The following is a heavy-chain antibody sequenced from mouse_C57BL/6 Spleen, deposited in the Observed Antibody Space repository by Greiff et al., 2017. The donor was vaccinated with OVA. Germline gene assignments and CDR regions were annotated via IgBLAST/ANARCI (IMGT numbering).Heavy chain of an antibody. CDR1: GYTFTSYW. CDR2: IDPYDSET. J-gene: IGHJ4*01. V-gene: IGHV1-52*01. CDR3: ARKEGCNGAIDY. D-gene: IGHD2-1*01. Sequence: QVQLQQPGAELVRPGSSVKLSCKASGYTFTSYWMPWVKQRPIQGLEWIGNIDPYDSETHYNQKFKDKATLTVDKSSSTAYMQLISLTSEDSAVYYCARKEGCNGAIDYWGQGTSVTVSS.